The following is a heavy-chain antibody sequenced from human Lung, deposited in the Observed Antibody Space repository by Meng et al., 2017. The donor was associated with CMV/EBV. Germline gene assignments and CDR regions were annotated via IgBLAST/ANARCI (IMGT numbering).Heavy chain of an antibody. Sequence: GEXXTISCAASGFTFSTFAMSWVRQAPGKGLQWVSVIYSGDDSTYYADSVKGRFTISRDNSKNMLYLQMNSLRAEDSAVYFCAKGKWGGYYYYYGMDVWGRGTXVTVSS. CDR3: AKGKWGGYYYYYGMDV. CDR2: IYSGDDST. CDR1: GFTFSTFA. D-gene: IGHD1-26*01. V-gene: IGHV3-23*03. J-gene: IGHJ6*02.